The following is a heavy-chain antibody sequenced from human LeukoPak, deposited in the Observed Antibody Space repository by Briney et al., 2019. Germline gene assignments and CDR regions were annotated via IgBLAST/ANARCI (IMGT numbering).Heavy chain of an antibody. CDR3: AKESDQSTSWYSFDY. V-gene: IGHV3-38-3*01. J-gene: IGHJ4*02. CDR2: ISAGST. CDR1: GFIVSSNE. D-gene: IGHD6-13*01. Sequence: GGSLRLSCAASGFIVSSNEMSWVRQAPGKGLEWVSSISAGSTYYTDSVKGRFTISRDNSKNTLYLQMNSLRGEDTAVYYCAKESDQSTSWYSFDYWGQGTLVTVSS.